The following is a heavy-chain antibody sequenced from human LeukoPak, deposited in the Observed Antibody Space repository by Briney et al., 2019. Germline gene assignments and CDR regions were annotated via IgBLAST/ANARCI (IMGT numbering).Heavy chain of an antibody. J-gene: IGHJ4*02. Sequence: SETLSLTCTVSVGSISTYYWSWIRQPPGKGLEWLAYIYYTGRTDSNPSLSSRVTISVDTSKNQFSLNLTSVTAADTAVYYCARHVGTAAGPFDSWGQGILVTVS. CDR1: VGSISTYY. V-gene: IGHV4-59*08. D-gene: IGHD6-13*01. CDR2: IYYTGRT. CDR3: ARHVGTAAGPFDS.